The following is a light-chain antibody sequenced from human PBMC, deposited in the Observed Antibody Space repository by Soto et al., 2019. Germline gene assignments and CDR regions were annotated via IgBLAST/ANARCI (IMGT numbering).Light chain of an antibody. CDR3: QSYASSLSSWV. CDR1: SSNIGAGYD. V-gene: IGLV1-40*01. Sequence: QPVLTQPPSLSGAPGRRVTISCTRSSSNIGAGYDVHWHQQLPGTAPKLLIYCNTNRPSGVPDRFSGPKSATSASLAITGLQAEDEADHSCQSYASSLSSWVFRGGAKVTV. J-gene: IGLJ3*02. CDR2: CNT.